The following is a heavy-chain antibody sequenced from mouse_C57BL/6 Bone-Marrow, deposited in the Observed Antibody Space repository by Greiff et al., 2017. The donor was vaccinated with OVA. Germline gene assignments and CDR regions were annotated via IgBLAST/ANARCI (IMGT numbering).Heavy chain of an antibody. V-gene: IGHV1-81*01. CDR2: LYPRMGNT. CDR1: VYTFTSYG. Sequence: VQLQQSGAELARPGASVKLSCKASVYTFTSYGLSWVMQRTGQGLAWIGELYPRMGNTYYNEKFKGKATLTADKSSSTAYMELRSLTSEDSAVYFCARVDDYDAWFAYWGQGTLVTVSA. D-gene: IGHD2-4*01. J-gene: IGHJ3*01. CDR3: ARVDDYDAWFAY.